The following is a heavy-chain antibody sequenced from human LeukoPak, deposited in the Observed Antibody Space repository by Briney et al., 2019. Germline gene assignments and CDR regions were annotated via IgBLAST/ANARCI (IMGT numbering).Heavy chain of an antibody. CDR1: GGSISNSNW. D-gene: IGHD3-10*01. CDR3: AKDLYYYASGSYFH. CDR2: ISHSGST. J-gene: IGHJ4*02. V-gene: IGHV4-4*02. Sequence: SETLSLTCTVPGGSISNSNWWSWVRQTPGKGLEWIGEISHSGSTSYNPSLKSRVTISVDKSKNQFSLKLSSVTAADTAVYYCAKDLYYYASGSYFHWGQGTLVTVSS.